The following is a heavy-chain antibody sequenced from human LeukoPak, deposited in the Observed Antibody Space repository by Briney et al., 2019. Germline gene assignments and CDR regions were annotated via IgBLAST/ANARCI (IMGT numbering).Heavy chain of an antibody. Sequence: PGGSLRLSCAASGFTVSSNYMSWVRQAPGKGLEWVANIKQDGSEKYYVDSVKGRFTISRDNAKNSLYLQMNSLRAEDTAVYYCARDRGYSFHWGQGTLVTVSS. D-gene: IGHD5-18*01. J-gene: IGHJ4*02. CDR2: IKQDGSEK. V-gene: IGHV3-7*01. CDR1: GFTVSSNY. CDR3: ARDRGYSFH.